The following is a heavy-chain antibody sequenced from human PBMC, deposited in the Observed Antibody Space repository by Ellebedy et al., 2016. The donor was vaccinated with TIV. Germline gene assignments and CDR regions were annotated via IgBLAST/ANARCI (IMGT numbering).Heavy chain of an antibody. CDR1: GYTFTGYY. CDR3: ARLFSSPHYYYYMDV. D-gene: IGHD6-13*01. V-gene: IGHV1-2*02. J-gene: IGHJ6*03. Sequence: ASVKVSXKASGYTFTGYYMHWVRQAPGQGLEWMGWINPNSGGTNYAQKFQGRVTMTRDTSISTAYMELSRLRSDDTAVYYCARLFSSPHYYYYMDVWGKGTTVTVSS. CDR2: INPNSGGT.